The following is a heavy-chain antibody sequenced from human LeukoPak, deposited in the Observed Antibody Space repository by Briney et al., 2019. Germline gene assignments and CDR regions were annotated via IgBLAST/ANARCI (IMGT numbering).Heavy chain of an antibody. Sequence: GGSLRLSCAASGFTFSSYGLHWVRQAPGKGLEWVAVIWYDGSNKYYADSVKGRFTISRDNSKNTLYLQMNSLRAEDTAVYYCARDPSTIAVAGLDYWGQGTLVTVSS. J-gene: IGHJ4*02. V-gene: IGHV3-33*01. D-gene: IGHD6-19*01. CDR2: IWYDGSNK. CDR1: GFTFSSYG. CDR3: ARDPSTIAVAGLDY.